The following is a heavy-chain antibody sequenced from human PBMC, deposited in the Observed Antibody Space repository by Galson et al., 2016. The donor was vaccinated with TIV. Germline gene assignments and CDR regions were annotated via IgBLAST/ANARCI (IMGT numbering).Heavy chain of an antibody. Sequence: SLRLSCAASEFTFSDYWMSWVRQAPGKGLEWVASINQDGSEKYYVDSVKGRFTISRDNAKNSLVLQMNSLRAEDTAIYYCARVHWDVVVVPGATPSNWFDPWGQGTLVIVSS. CDR2: INQDGSEK. V-gene: IGHV3-7*01. CDR3: ARVHWDVVVVPGATPSNWFDP. J-gene: IGHJ5*02. CDR1: EFTFSDYW. D-gene: IGHD2-2*01.